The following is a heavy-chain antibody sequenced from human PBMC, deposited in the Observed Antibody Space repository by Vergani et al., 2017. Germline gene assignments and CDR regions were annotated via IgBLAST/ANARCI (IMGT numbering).Heavy chain of an antibody. D-gene: IGHD5-24*01. CDR2: ISSNGGST. J-gene: IGHJ6*02. CDR3: ARRGGYNPYYYYGMDV. Sequence: EVQLVESGGGLVQPGGSLRLSCAASGFTFSSYAMHWVRQAPGKGLEYVSAISSNGGSTYYANSVKGRFTISRDNSKNTLYLQMGSLRAEDMAVYYCARRGGYNPYYYYGMDVWGQGTTVTVSS. V-gene: IGHV3-64*01. CDR1: GFTFSSYA.